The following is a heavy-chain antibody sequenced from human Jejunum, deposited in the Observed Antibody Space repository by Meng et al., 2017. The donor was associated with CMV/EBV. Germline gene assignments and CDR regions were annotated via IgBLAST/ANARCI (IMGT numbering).Heavy chain of an antibody. V-gene: IGHV3-30*04. J-gene: IGHJ5*02. D-gene: IGHD3-16*01. CDR3: ARIDGGGYDYDSRVDP. CDR2: ISNDGKYD. CDR1: GFIFKNYA. Sequence: SGFIFKNYAMHWVRQAPGKGLEWVAVISNDGKYDYYAESVKGRFTISRDNSENTLFLQMSSLRADDTAMYYCARIDGGGYDYDSRVDPWGQGTLVTVSS.